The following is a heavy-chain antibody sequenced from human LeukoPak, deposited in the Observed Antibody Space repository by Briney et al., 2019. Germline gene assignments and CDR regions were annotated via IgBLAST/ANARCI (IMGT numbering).Heavy chain of an antibody. V-gene: IGHV3-23*01. CDR2: ISGSGGSI. CDR3: AKEMTTTSDFDY. J-gene: IGHJ4*02. D-gene: IGHD5-24*01. Sequence: GRSLRLSCAASGFTFSNYAMSWVRQAPGKGLEWVSGISGSGGSIYYADSVKGRFTISRDNSKNTLFLQMNSLRAEDTAVYYCAKEMTTTSDFDYWGQGTLVTVSS. CDR1: GFTFSNYA.